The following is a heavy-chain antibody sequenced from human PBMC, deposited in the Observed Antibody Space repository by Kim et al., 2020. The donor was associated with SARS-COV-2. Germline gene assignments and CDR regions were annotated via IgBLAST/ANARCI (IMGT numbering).Heavy chain of an antibody. V-gene: IGHV3-48*02. D-gene: IGHD3-16*01. CDR2: R. CDR3: VRDRMGSAFDM. J-gene: IGHJ3*02. Sequence: RYYADSVEGRFTISRDNAKNSLLLQMNGMREEKTALYYCVRDRMGSAFDMWGQGTMVTVSS.